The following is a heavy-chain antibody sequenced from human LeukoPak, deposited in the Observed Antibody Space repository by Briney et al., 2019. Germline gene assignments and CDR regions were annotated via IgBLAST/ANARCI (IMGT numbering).Heavy chain of an antibody. J-gene: IGHJ5*02. CDR2: INPSGGST. D-gene: IGHD3-3*01. CDR1: GDTFTGYY. V-gene: IGHV1-46*01. Sequence: ASVKVSCKASGDTFTGYYMHWVRQAPGQGLEWMGIINPSGGSTSYAQKFQGRVTMTRDTSTSTVHMELSSLRSEDTAVYYCARGPHDWMYYDFRLLVNGWFDPWGQGTLVTVSS. CDR3: ARGPHDWMYYDFRLLVNGWFDP.